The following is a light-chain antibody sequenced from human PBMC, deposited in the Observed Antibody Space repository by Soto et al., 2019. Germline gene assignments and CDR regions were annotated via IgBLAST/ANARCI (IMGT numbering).Light chain of an antibody. CDR1: SGHTTYI. J-gene: IGLJ2*01. Sequence: QPVLTQSSSASASLGSSVKLTCTLSSGHTTYIIAWHQQQPGKAPRYLMKLETSGSYNKGSGVPDGFSGSSSGADRYLTISNLQFEDEADYYCETWDINTHVVFGGGTKLTVL. V-gene: IGLV4-60*02. CDR3: ETWDINTHVV. CDR2: LETSGSY.